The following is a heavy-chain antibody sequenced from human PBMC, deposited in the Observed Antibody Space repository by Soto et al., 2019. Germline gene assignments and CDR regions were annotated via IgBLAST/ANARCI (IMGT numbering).Heavy chain of an antibody. D-gene: IGHD5-18*01. Sequence: ASVKVSCKASGGTFSSYAISWVRQAPGQGLEWMGGIIPIFGTANYAQKFQGRVTITADESTSTAYMELSSLRSGDTAVYYCASHPDGDTAMALHYYGMDVWGQGTTVTV. V-gene: IGHV1-69*13. CDR1: GGTFSSYA. CDR2: IIPIFGTA. J-gene: IGHJ6*02. CDR3: ASHPDGDTAMALHYYGMDV.